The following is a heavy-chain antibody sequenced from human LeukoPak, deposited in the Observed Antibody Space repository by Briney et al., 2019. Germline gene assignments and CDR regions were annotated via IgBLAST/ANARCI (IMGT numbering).Heavy chain of an antibody. Sequence: SETLSLTCTVSGGSISSSSYYWGWIRQPPGKGLEWIGSIYYSGSTYYNPSLKSRVTISVDTSKNQFSLKLSSVTAADTAVCYCARSRGKQWLVRTAYYFDYWGQGTLVTVSS. J-gene: IGHJ4*02. CDR1: GGSISSSSYY. CDR3: ARSRGKQWLVRTAYYFDY. D-gene: IGHD6-19*01. CDR2: IYYSGST. V-gene: IGHV4-39*01.